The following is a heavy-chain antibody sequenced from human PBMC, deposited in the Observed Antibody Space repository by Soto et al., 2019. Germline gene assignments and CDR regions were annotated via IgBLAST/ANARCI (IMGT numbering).Heavy chain of an antibody. V-gene: IGHV4-34*01. CDR3: ARTSRFEY. CDR1: GGSFSSYY. CDR2: INHRGST. D-gene: IGHD6-6*01. Sequence: QVQLQQWGAGLLKPSETLSLTCAVYGGSFSSYYWSWIRQPPGKGPEWIGEINHRGSTNYNPSLKSRVTISVDTSKNQFSLNLSSVTAADTAVYYCARTSRFEYWGQGTLVTVSS. J-gene: IGHJ4*02.